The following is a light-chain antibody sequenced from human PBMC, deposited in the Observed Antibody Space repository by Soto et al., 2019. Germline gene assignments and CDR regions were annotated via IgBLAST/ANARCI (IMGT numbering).Light chain of an antibody. CDR3: QQYDRAPFT. CDR2: AAS. Sequence: DILMTQSPSSLSASIGDRVTITCRASQDIRNYLAWYQQKPGKVPKLLIYAASTLQSGVPSRFSGSGSGTDFTLTINSLLPEDIATYYCQQYDRAPFTFGPGTKVDIK. CDR1: QDIRNY. J-gene: IGKJ3*01. V-gene: IGKV1-27*01.